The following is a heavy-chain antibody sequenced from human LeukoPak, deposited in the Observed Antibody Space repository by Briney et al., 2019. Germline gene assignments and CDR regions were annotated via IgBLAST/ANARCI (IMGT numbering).Heavy chain of an antibody. CDR1: GFSFSDYA. CDR2: ISGYGDNT. Sequence: GGSLRLSCATSGFSFSDYAMAWVRQTPGKGLEWVSDISGYGDNTYYADSVKGRFTISRDSSKNSLFLQMNSLGPEDTAVYYCAKKAFYYFDYWGQGTLITVSS. J-gene: IGHJ4*02. V-gene: IGHV3-23*01. CDR3: AKKAFYYFDY.